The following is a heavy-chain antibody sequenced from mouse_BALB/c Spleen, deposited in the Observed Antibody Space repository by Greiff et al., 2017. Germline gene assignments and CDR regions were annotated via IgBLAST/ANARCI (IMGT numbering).Heavy chain of an antibody. Sequence: EVKLQESGPGLVKPSQSLSLTCTVTGYSITSDYAWNWIRQFPGNKLEWMGYISYSGSTSYNPSLKSRISITRDTSKNQFFLQLNAVTTEDTATYYCARAPLDYWGQGTTLTVSS. CDR2: ISYSGST. CDR3: ARAPLDY. J-gene: IGHJ2*01. CDR1: GYSITSDYA. V-gene: IGHV3-2*02.